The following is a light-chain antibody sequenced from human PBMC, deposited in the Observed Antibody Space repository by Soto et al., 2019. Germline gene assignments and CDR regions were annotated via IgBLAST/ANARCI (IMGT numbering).Light chain of an antibody. CDR2: AAS. CDR3: QQSYSTQPS. J-gene: IGKJ5*01. Sequence: DLQMTQSPSSLSASVGDRVTISCRASQNINSYLNWYQQKPGKAPKLLIYAASSLQSGVPSRFSGSGSGTDFTLTISSLQPEDFATYYCQQSYSTQPSFGQGTRLEIK. V-gene: IGKV1-39*01. CDR1: QNINSY.